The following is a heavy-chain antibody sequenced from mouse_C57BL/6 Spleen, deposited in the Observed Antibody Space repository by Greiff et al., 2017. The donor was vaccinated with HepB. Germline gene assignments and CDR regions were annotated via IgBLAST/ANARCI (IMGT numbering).Heavy chain of an antibody. J-gene: IGHJ2*01. Sequence: EVKLVESGGGLVQPGGSLKLSCAASGFTFSDYYMYWVRQTPEKRLEWVAYISNGGGSTYYPDTVKGRFTISRDNAKNTLYLQMSRLKSEDTAMYYCARHQLYFDYWGQGTTLTVSS. CDR3: ARHQLYFDY. V-gene: IGHV5-12*01. CDR2: ISNGGGST. CDR1: GFTFSDYY. D-gene: IGHD3-1*01.